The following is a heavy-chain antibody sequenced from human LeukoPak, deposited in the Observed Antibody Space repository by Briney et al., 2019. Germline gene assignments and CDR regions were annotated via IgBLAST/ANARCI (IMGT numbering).Heavy chain of an antibody. CDR3: VTYDFWSGYSDIYYFDY. V-gene: IGHV3-23*01. CDR1: GFTFSSYA. CDR2: ISGSGGST. Sequence: GGSLRLSCAASGFTFSSYAMSWVRQAPGKGLEWVSAISGSGGSTYYADSVKGRFTISRDNSKNTLYLQMNSLRAEDTAVYYCVTYDFWSGYSDIYYFDYWGQGTLVTVSS. D-gene: IGHD3-3*01. J-gene: IGHJ4*02.